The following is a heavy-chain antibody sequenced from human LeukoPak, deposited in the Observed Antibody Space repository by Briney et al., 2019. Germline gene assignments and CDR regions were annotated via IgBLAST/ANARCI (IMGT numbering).Heavy chain of an antibody. V-gene: IGHV4-4*02. CDR2: IYHSGST. J-gene: IGHJ6*03. Sequence: SETLSLTCAVSGGSITSSDWWSWLRQPPGKGLEWIGEIYHSGSTNYNPSLKTRVTISVDKSKNQFSLKLSSVTAADTAVYYCASVRKGYCSSTSCYAKGYYYYYMDVWGKGTTVTISS. D-gene: IGHD2-2*01. CDR3: ASVRKGYCSSTSCYAKGYYYYYMDV. CDR1: GGSITSSDW.